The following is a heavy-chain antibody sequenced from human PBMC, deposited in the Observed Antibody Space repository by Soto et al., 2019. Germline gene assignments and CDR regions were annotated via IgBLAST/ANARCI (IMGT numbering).Heavy chain of an antibody. CDR2: IKQDGSEK. CDR3: ARGHCSSTSCYVEGIDY. Sequence: EVQLVESGGGLVQPGGSLRLSCAASGFTFSSYWMSWVRQAPGKGLEWVANIKQDGSEKYYVDSVKGRFTISRDNAKNSLYLQMNSLSAEDTAVYYCARGHCSSTSCYVEGIDYWGQGTLVTVSS. CDR1: GFTFSSYW. V-gene: IGHV3-7*01. D-gene: IGHD2-2*01. J-gene: IGHJ4*02.